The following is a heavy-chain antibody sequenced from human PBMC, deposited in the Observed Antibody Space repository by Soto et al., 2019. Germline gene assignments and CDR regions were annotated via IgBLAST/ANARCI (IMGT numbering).Heavy chain of an antibody. CDR2: TCYRSKWYN. CDR1: GDSVSSNSAA. Sequence: SQTLSLTCAISGDSVSSNSAAWNWIRQSPSRGLEWLGRTCYRSKWYNDHAVSVKSRITINPDTSKNQFSLQLNSVTPEDTAVYYCARDLERPGEAYYYGMDVWGQGTTVTVSS. V-gene: IGHV6-1*01. J-gene: IGHJ6*02. D-gene: IGHD1-26*01. CDR3: ARDLERPGEAYYYGMDV.